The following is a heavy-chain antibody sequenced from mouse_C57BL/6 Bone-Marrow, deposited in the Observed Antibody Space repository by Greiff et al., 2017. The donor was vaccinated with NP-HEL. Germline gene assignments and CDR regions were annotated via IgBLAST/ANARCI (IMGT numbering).Heavy chain of an antibody. J-gene: IGHJ3*01. V-gene: IGHV6-3*01. Sequence: EVKLEESGGGLVQPGGSMKLSCVASGFTFSNYWMNWVRQSPEKGLEWVAQIRLKSDNYATHYAESVKGRFTISRDDSKSSVYLQMNNLRAEDTGIYYCPIYYGYPWFAYWGQGTLVTVSA. CDR2: IRLKSDNYAT. CDR3: PIYYGYPWFAY. CDR1: GFTFSNYW. D-gene: IGHD2-2*01.